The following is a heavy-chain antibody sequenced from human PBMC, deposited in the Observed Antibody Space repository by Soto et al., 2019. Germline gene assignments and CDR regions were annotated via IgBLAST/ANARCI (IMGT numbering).Heavy chain of an antibody. CDR2: IDWGDDK. D-gene: IGHD6-13*01. CDR3: PRIPAAAGTGPHYGMDV. Sequence: GSGPTLVNPTQTLTLTCTFSGFSLSTSGMCVSWIRQPPGKALEWLALIDWGDDKYYSTSLKTRLTIPKDTSKNQVVLTMTNMDPVDTATYYCPRIPAAAGTGPHYGMDVWGQGTTVTVSS. V-gene: IGHV2-70*01. J-gene: IGHJ6*02. CDR1: GFSLSTSGMC.